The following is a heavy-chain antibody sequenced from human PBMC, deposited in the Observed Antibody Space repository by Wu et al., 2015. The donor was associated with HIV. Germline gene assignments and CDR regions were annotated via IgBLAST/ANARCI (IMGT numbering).Heavy chain of an antibody. J-gene: IGHJ4*02. Sequence: QVQLVQSRAEVEKAGSSVKVSCKGSGGTFSSNAVSWVRQGPGQGLEWMGGIIPIFGTANYAQKFQGRVTITADESTSTAYMELSSLRSEDTAVYYCARGLGQRPPQYYFDYWGQGTLVTVSS. CDR2: IIPIFGTA. V-gene: IGHV1-69*13. CDR3: ARGLGQRPPQYYFDY. CDR1: GGTFSSNA. D-gene: IGHD6-25*01.